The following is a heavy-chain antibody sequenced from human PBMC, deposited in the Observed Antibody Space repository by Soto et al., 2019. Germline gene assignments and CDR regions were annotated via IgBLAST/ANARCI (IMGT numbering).Heavy chain of an antibody. D-gene: IGHD4-17*01. V-gene: IGHV4-4*02. J-gene: IGHJ3*01. Sequence: TLSLTCAVSGGSISSSRWWNWVRQPPGKGLEWIGDIYQSGYANYAPSLKSRLTISVDRSKSQISLTLRSVTAADTAIYYCASRDPYGDYAHAFDVRGRGTMVTVSS. CDR2: IYQSGYA. CDR3: ASRDPYGDYAHAFDV. CDR1: GGSISSSRW.